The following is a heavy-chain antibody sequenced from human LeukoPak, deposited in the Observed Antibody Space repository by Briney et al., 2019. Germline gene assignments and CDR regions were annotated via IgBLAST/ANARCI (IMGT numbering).Heavy chain of an antibody. CDR3: ARSYGSGHFYMDV. V-gene: IGHV4-61*02. Sequence: SETLSLTCTVSGGSISTDNFFWNRIRQPAGKGLEWIGRIYSSGNTDYNPSLKTRVTLSIDTSKNQFSLKLSSVTAADTAVYYCARSYGSGHFYMDVWGKGTTVTISS. CDR1: GGSISTDNFF. CDR2: IYSSGNT. D-gene: IGHD3-10*01. J-gene: IGHJ6*03.